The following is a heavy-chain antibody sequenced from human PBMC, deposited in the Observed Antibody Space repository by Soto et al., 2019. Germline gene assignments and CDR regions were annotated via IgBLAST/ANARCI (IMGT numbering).Heavy chain of an antibody. D-gene: IGHD3-3*01. CDR2: MNPNSGNT. J-gene: IGHJ5*02. CDR1: GYTFTSYD. Sequence: QVQLVQSGAEVKKPGASVKVSCKASGYTFTSYDINWVRQATGQGLEWMGWMNPNSGNTGYAQKFQGRVTMTRNTSISTAYMELSSLRSEDTAVYYCARMPITIFGVVIGTWFDPWCQGTLVTVSS. CDR3: ARMPITIFGVVIGTWFDP. V-gene: IGHV1-8*01.